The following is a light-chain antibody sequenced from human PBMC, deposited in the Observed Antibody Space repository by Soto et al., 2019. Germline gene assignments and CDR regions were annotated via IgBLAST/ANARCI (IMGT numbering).Light chain of an antibody. V-gene: IGLV2-14*01. Sequence: QSVLTQPASVSGSPGQSITISCTGTSSDVGGYNFVSWYQQHPDKAPKLMIYDVTNRPSGVSNRFSGSKSGNTASLTISRLHAEDEADYYCSSYTSISTYVFGTGTKVTV. CDR2: DVT. CDR1: SSDVGGYNF. J-gene: IGLJ1*01. CDR3: SSYTSISTYV.